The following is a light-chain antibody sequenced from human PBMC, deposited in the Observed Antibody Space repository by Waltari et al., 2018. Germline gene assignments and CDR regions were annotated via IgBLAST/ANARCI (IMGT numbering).Light chain of an antibody. V-gene: IGKV3-20*01. Sequence: EIMLTQSPGTLSLSPGERATISCRASQSISRYLAWYQQKPGQAPRLLIYDASIRATGIPDSLSGSGYGTDFSLTISRLEPEDYAVYYCQKYGSLPSTFGRGTKVEIK. CDR1: QSISRY. J-gene: IGKJ1*01. CDR3: QKYGSLPST. CDR2: DAS.